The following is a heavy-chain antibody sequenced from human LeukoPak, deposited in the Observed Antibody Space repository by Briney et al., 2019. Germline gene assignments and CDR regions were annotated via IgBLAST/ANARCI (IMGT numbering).Heavy chain of an antibody. CDR3: AIHWGRYCSGGSCYSNWFDP. CDR2: IYYSGST. D-gene: IGHD2-15*01. CDR1: GGSISSYY. J-gene: IGHJ5*02. V-gene: IGHV4-59*01. Sequence: SETLSLTCTVSGGSISSYYWSWIRQPPGKGLEWIGYIYYSGSTNYNPSLKSRVTISVDTSKNQFSLKLSSVTAADTAVYFCAIHWGRYCSGGSCYSNWFDPWGQGTLVTVS.